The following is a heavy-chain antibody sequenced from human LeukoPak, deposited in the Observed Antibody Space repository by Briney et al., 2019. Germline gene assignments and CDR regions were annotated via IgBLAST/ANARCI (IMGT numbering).Heavy chain of an antibody. D-gene: IGHD6-6*01. J-gene: IGHJ4*02. V-gene: IGHV3-7*01. CDR1: GFTFSSYW. CDR3: ARDSTRAARPYDY. Sequence: GGSLRLSCAASGFTFSSYWMSWVRQAPGKGLEWVANIKQDGSEKYYVDSVKGRFTISRDNAKNSLYLQMNSLRAEDTAVYYCARDSTRAARPYDYWGQGTLVTVSS. CDR2: IKQDGSEK.